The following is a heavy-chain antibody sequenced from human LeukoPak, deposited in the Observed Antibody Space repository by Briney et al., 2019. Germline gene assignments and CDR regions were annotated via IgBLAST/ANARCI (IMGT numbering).Heavy chain of an antibody. CDR3: ASFPYYYDSSGYLGY. CDR1: GYTFTGYY. D-gene: IGHD3-22*01. J-gene: IGHJ4*02. V-gene: IGHV1-2*02. Sequence: ASVKVSCKASGYTFTGYYMHWVRQAPGQGLEWMGWINPNSGGTNYAQKFQGRVTMTRDTSISAAYMELSRLRSDDTAVYYCASFPYYYDSSGYLGYWGQGTLVTVSS. CDR2: INPNSGGT.